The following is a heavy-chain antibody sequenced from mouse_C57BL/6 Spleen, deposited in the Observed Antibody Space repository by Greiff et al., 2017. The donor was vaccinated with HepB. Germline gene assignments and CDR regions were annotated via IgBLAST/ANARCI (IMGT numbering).Heavy chain of an antibody. J-gene: IGHJ1*03. CDR1: GFTFTDYY. V-gene: IGHV7-3*01. Sequence: EVHLVESGGGLVQPGGSLSLSCAASGFTFTDYYMSWVRQPPGKALEWLGFIRNKANGYTTEYSASVKGRFTISRDNSQSILYLQMNALRAEDSATYYCARYERGYFDVWGTGTTVTVSS. CDR3: ARYERGYFDV. CDR2: IRNKANGYTT.